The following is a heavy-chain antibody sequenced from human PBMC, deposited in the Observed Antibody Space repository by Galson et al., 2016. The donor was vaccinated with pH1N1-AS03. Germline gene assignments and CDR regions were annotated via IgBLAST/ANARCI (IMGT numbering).Heavy chain of an antibody. D-gene: IGHD2-2*01. CDR3: ERDPRGPCTSATCATSYYFGVDV. V-gene: IGHV1-2*04. J-gene: IGHJ6*02. CDR2: INTDSGVT. CDR1: EYIFTGFY. Sequence: SEYIFTGFYVHWVRQAPGQGLEWMGWINTDSGVTNYAQKFEAWVTMTRDTSVSTAYMELYGLKSDDTAVYYCERDPRGPCTSATCATSYYFGVDVWGQGTTVIVSS.